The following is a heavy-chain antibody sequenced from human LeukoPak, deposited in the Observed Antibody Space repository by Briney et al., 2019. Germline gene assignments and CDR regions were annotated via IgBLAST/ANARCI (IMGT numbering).Heavy chain of an antibody. D-gene: IGHD2-8*01. CDR1: GFTFSSYG. V-gene: IGHV3-30*18. J-gene: IGHJ6*03. CDR2: ISYDGSNK. CDR3: AKDWGYCTNGVCYPYYYYYMDV. Sequence: GGSLRLSCAASGFTFSSYGMHWVRQAPGKGLEWVAVISYDGSNKYYADSVKGRFTISRDNSKNTLYLQMNILRAEDTAVYYCAKDWGYCTNGVCYPYYYYYMDVWGKGTTVTVSS.